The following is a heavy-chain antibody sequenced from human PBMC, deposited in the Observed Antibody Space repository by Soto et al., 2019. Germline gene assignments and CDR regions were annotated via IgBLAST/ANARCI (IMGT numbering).Heavy chain of an antibody. CDR1: GGSISSDDYF. CDR2: IHHSGTT. CDR3: ARNSGYYMGATLDY. Sequence: SLTCTVSGGSISSDDYFWSWIRQPPGKGLEWIGYIHHSGTTYYSPSLKSRVTISVDRSTNQFSLKLSSVTAADTAVYYCARNSGYYMGATLDYWGQGTLVTVSS. J-gene: IGHJ4*02. V-gene: IGHV4-30-4*01. D-gene: IGHD5-12*01.